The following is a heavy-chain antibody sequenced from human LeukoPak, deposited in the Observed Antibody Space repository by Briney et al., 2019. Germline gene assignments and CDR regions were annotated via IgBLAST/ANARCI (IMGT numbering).Heavy chain of an antibody. CDR3: ARGRGDSSSWYFDY. J-gene: IGHJ4*02. V-gene: IGHV3-7*04. Sequence: PGGSLRLSCAASGFTFSNFWMTWVRQAPGKGLEWVANVKQDGSEKSRVDSVKGRFTISRDNAKNSLYLQMNSLRVEDTAVYYCARGRGDSSSWYFDYWGQGTLVTVSS. CDR2: VKQDGSEK. CDR1: GFTFSNFW. D-gene: IGHD6-13*01.